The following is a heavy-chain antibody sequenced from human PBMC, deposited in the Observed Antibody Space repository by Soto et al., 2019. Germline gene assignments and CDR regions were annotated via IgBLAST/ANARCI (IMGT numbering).Heavy chain of an antibody. CDR1: GFTFRTYW. D-gene: IGHD4-17*01. V-gene: IGHV3-74*01. CDR3: VRETTYGDYYYYYMDV. J-gene: IGHJ6*03. Sequence: EVQLVESGGGLVQPGGSLRLSCAASGFTFRTYWIYWVRQAPGKGLVWVSRINSDGSVTTYADSVKGRFTVSRDNAKNTVYLQMNSLSAEDTAVYYCVRETTYGDYYYYYMDVWGKGTTVTVSS. CDR2: INSDGSVT.